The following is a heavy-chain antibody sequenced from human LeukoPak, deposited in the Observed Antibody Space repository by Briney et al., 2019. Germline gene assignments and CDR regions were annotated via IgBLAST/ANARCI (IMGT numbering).Heavy chain of an antibody. D-gene: IGHD5-12*01. J-gene: IGHJ6*03. CDR1: GGSISSYY. V-gene: IGHV4-59*01. Sequence: SETLSLTCTVSGGSISSYYWSWIRQPPGKGLEWIGYIYYSGSTNYNPSLKSRVTISVDTSKNQFSLKLSSVTAADTAVYYCARGHSGYARYYYYYYMDVWGKGTTVTVSS. CDR3: ARGHSGYARYYYYYYMDV. CDR2: IYYSGST.